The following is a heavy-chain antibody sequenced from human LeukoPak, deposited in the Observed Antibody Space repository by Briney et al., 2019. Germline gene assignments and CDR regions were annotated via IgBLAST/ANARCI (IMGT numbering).Heavy chain of an antibody. D-gene: IGHD4-17*01. V-gene: IGHV3-20*04. J-gene: IGHJ2*01. CDR2: INWNGDHT. CDR1: GFTFDAYG. CDR3: ARTPYGDYSYWYFGL. Sequence: GGSLRLSCAASGFTFDAYGMSWARQAPGKGLEWVSGINWNGDHTDYADSVKGRFTISRDNAKNSLYLQMNALRAEDTAFYFCARTPYGDYSYWYFGLWGRGTLVTLSS.